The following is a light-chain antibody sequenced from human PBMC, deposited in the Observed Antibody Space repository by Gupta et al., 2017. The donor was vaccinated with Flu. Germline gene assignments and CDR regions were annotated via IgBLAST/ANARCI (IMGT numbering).Light chain of an antibody. CDR2: GSN. CDR1: SSNIGSNA. V-gene: IGLV1-44*01. Sequence: VTSTCSGISSNIGSNAVNWYQQVPGTSPKLLIYGSNQRPSGVPDRFAGSKSGTSASLAIRGLQSEDEADYYCAAWDDSLNGHYVFGTGTKVTVL. J-gene: IGLJ1*01. CDR3: AAWDDSLNGHYV.